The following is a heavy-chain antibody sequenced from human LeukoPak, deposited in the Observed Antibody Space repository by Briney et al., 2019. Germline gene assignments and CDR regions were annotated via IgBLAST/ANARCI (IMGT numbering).Heavy chain of an antibody. V-gene: IGHV3-23*01. CDR1: GFTFSSYG. Sequence: PGGSLRLSCAASGFTFSSYGMSWVRQDPGKGLEWVSAISGSGGSTYYADSVKGRFTISRDNSKNTLYLQMNSLRAEDTAVYYCARAPRDIVVVPAAIDYWGQGTLVTVSS. CDR2: ISGSGGST. D-gene: IGHD2-2*02. J-gene: IGHJ4*02. CDR3: ARAPRDIVVVPAAIDY.